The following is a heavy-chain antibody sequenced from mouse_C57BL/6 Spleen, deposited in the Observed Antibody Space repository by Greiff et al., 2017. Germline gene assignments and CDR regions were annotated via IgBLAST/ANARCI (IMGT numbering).Heavy chain of an antibody. D-gene: IGHD2-3*01. J-gene: IGHJ3*01. V-gene: IGHV1-81*01. CDR1: GYTFTSYG. CDR2: IYPRSGNT. Sequence: QVHVKQSGAELARPGASVKLSCKASGYTFTSYGISWVKQRTGQGLEWIGEIYPRSGNTYYNEKFKGKATLTADKSSSTAYMELRSLTSEDSAVYFCARSGDYDGYSAWFAYWGQGTLVTVSA. CDR3: ARSGDYDGYSAWFAY.